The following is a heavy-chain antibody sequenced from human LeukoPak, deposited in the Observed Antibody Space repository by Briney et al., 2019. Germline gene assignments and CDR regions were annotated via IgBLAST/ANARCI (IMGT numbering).Heavy chain of an antibody. CDR2: IYYSGRP. J-gene: IGHJ2*01. V-gene: IGHV4-59*01. CDR1: GGSISGYY. CDR3: ARDPYCTDGVCQRGWYFDL. Sequence: PSETLSLTCTVSGGSISGYYWSWIRQPPGKGLEWIGYIYYSGRPNYNPSLKSPVTISVDTSKTQFSLNLRSVTAADTAVYYCARDPYCTDGVCQRGWYFDLWGRGTLVTVSS. D-gene: IGHD2-8*01.